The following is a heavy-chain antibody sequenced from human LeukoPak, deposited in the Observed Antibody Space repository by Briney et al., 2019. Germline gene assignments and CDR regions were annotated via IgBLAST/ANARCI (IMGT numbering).Heavy chain of an antibody. J-gene: IGHJ5*02. CDR1: GGSISSGDYY. D-gene: IGHD3-22*01. V-gene: IGHV4-30-4*01. Sequence: HPSQTLSLTCTASGGSISSGDYYWSWIRQPPGKGLEWIAYMYYSGSTYYNPSLKSRVTMSADTSKNQLSLKLSSVTAADTAVYYCARPYYYDSRIDPWGQGILVTVSS. CDR2: MYYSGST. CDR3: ARPYYYDSRIDP.